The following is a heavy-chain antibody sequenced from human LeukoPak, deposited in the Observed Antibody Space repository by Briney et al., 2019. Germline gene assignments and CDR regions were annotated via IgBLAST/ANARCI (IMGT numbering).Heavy chain of an antibody. Sequence: SETLSLTCTVSGDSINSGGYYWSWIRQHPGKGLEWIGFIYYTGYTYSNPSLKSRFAISLGTSKNQFSLKLNSVTAADTAVYYCARDPGGFGELFGTSGLDVWGQGTTVTVSS. J-gene: IGHJ6*02. V-gene: IGHV4-31*03. CDR3: ARDPGGFGELFGTSGLDV. D-gene: IGHD3-10*01. CDR2: IYYTGYT. CDR1: GDSINSGGYY.